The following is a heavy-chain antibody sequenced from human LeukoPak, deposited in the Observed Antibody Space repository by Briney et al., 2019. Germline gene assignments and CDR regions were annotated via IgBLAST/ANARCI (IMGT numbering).Heavy chain of an antibody. CDR3: ASRYDSSGYYLFDY. V-gene: IGHV1-2*02. CDR2: INPNSGGT. J-gene: IGHJ4*02. CDR1: GYSFTTYG. D-gene: IGHD3-22*01. Sequence: ASVKVSCKASGYSFTTYGISWVRQAPGQGLEWMGWINPNSGGTNYAQKFQGRVTMTRDTSISTAYMELSRLRSDDTAVYYCASRYDSSGYYLFDYWGQGTLVTVSS.